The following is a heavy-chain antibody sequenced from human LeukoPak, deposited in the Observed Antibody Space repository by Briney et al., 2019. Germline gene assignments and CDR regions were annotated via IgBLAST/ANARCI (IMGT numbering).Heavy chain of an antibody. J-gene: IGHJ5*02. CDR2: IYTSGST. CDR1: GGSISSYY. V-gene: IGHV4-4*07. Sequence: SETLSLTCTVSGGSISSYYWSWIRRPAGKGLEWIGRIYTSGSTNYNPSLKSRVTMSVDTSKNQFSLKLSSVTAADTAVYYCARYVSSSWYPDWFDPWGQGTLVTVSS. CDR3: ARYVSSSWYPDWFDP. D-gene: IGHD6-13*01.